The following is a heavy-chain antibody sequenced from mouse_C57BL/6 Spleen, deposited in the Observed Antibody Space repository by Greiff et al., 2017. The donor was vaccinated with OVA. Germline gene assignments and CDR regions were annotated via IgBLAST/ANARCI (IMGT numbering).Heavy chain of an antibody. CDR1: GYTFTGYW. J-gene: IGHJ4*01. D-gene: IGHD1-1*01. CDR3: ARGPYYYGSSPYYYAMDY. Sequence: VQLQQSGAELMKPGASVKLSCKATGYTFTGYWIEWVKQRPGHGLEWIGEILPGSGSTHYNEKFKGKATFTADTSSNTSYMQLSSLTTEDSAIYYCARGPYYYGSSPYYYAMDYWGQGTSVTVSS. CDR2: ILPGSGST. V-gene: IGHV1-9*01.